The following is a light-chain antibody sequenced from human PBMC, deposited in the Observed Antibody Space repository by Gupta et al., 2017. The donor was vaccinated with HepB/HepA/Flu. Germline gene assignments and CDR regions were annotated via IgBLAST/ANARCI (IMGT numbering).Light chain of an antibody. V-gene: IGKV3-20*01. CDR2: GAS. CDR3: QRDDSYPNIT. CDR1: QSVNSNY. J-gene: IGKJ5*01. Sequence: EIVLTQSLGTLSLSPGERATLSCRASQSVNSNYLTWYQQKPGRAPRLLIYGASSRDPGITDRFSGSGYGTDFTLAISRREPEDLAVYYCQRDDSYPNITFGQGTRLEIK.